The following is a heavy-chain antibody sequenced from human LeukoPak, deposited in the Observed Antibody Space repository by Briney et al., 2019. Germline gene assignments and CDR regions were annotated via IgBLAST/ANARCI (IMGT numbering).Heavy chain of an antibody. V-gene: IGHV3-53*01. CDR1: GLTVSGDY. Sequence: PGGSLRLSSATSGLTVSGDYMSWVRQAPGKGLEWVSLIYNNGNTHYADSVKGRFTISRDNFRNTLYLQMNSLTAEDTAVYYCARGAIDGWGQGTLVTVSS. CDR2: IYNNGNT. CDR3: ARGAIDG. D-gene: IGHD3-22*01. J-gene: IGHJ4*02.